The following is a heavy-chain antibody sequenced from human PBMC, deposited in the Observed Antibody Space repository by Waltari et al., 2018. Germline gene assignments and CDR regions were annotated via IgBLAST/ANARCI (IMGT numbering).Heavy chain of an antibody. CDR3: ARDAHYYGSGSYYNEEGWFDP. J-gene: IGHJ5*02. D-gene: IGHD3-10*01. CDR2: IIPIFGTA. Sequence: QVQLVQSGAEVKKPGSSVKVSCKASGGTFSSYAISWVRQAPGQGLEWMGGIIPIFGTANYAQKFQGRVTITTDESTSTAYMELSSLRSEDTAVYYCARDAHYYGSGSYYNEEGWFDPWGQGTLVTVSS. V-gene: IGHV1-69*05. CDR1: GGTFSSYA.